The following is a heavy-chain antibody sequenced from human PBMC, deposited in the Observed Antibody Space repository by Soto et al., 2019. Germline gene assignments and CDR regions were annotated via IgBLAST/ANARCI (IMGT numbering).Heavy chain of an antibody. CDR2: INPSGGST. J-gene: IGHJ3*02. D-gene: IGHD6-13*01. CDR3: ARVIAAAGTRDAFDI. CDR1: GYTFTSYY. Sequence: ASVKVSCKASGYTFTSYYMHWVRQAPGQGLEWMGIINPSGGSTSYGQKFQGRVSMTRDTSTSTVYMELSSLRSEDTAVYYCARVIAAAGTRDAFDIWGQGTMVTVSS. V-gene: IGHV1-46*03.